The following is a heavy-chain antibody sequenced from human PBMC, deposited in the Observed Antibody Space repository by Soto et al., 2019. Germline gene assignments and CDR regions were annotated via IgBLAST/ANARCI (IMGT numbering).Heavy chain of an antibody. D-gene: IGHD3-3*01. Sequence: GGSLRLSCAASGFTFSSYGMHWVRQAPGKGLEWVAVISYDGSNKYYADSVKGRFTISRDNSKNTLYLQMNSLRAEDTAVYYCAKDRAPPLLEWLSYYYYGMDVWGQGTTVTVSS. CDR2: ISYDGSNK. V-gene: IGHV3-30*18. J-gene: IGHJ6*02. CDR1: GFTFSSYG. CDR3: AKDRAPPLLEWLSYYYYGMDV.